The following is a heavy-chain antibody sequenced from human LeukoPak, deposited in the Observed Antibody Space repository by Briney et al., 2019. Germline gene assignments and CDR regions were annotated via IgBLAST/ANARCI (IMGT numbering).Heavy chain of an antibody. Sequence: PGGSLRLSCAASGFTFSSYAMSWVRQAPGKGLEWVSAISGSGGSTYYADSVKGRFTISRDNSKNTLYLQMNSLRAEATAVYYCAKDRGDGDYYFDYWGQGTLVTVSS. J-gene: IGHJ4*02. CDR1: GFTFSSYA. D-gene: IGHD4-17*01. V-gene: IGHV3-23*01. CDR2: ISGSGGST. CDR3: AKDRGDGDYYFDY.